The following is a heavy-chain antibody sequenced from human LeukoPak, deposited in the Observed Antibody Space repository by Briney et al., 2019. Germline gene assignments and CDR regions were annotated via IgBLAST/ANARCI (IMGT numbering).Heavy chain of an antibody. J-gene: IGHJ3*02. CDR3: ARSGEFTFGDAFDI. CDR1: GGSISSYY. D-gene: IGHD3-10*01. CDR2: IYTSGST. Sequence: PSETLSLTCTVSGGSISSYYWSWIRQPAGKGLERIGRIYTSGSTNYNPSLKSRVTMSVDTSKNQFSLKLSSVTAADTAVYYCARSGEFTFGDAFDIWGQGTMVTVSS. V-gene: IGHV4-4*07.